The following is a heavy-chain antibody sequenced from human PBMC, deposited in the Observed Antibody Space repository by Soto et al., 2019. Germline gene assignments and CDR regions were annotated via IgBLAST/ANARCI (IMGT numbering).Heavy chain of an antibody. J-gene: IGHJ6*02. CDR2: ISFDGSSK. CDR3: AREMIPMIMGGMSAMDV. CDR1: KFTFSTYV. V-gene: IGHV3-30-3*01. Sequence: QVQLVESGGGVVQPERSLRLSCAASKFTFSTYVMHWVRQAPGKGLEWVALISFDGSSKYYADSVKGRFTISRDNSLNTLFLQMNSLRLEDTAVYYCAREMIPMIMGGMSAMDVWGRGTTVTVSS. D-gene: IGHD3-22*01.